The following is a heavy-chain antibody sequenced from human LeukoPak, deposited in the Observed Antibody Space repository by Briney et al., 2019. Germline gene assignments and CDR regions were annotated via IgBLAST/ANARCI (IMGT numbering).Heavy chain of an antibody. V-gene: IGHV3-30*02. J-gene: IGHJ4*02. CDR1: GFTFSTHG. D-gene: IGHD2-15*01. Sequence: PGGSLRLSCAASGFTFSTHGMHWVRQAPGKGLEWVAFIRYDGINKYYADSVKGRFTISRDSFKNTLYLQMNSLRAEDTAVYYCARDRRDIVVVVAAIESAFDYWGQGTLVTVSS. CDR3: ARDRRDIVVVVAAIESAFDY. CDR2: IRYDGINK.